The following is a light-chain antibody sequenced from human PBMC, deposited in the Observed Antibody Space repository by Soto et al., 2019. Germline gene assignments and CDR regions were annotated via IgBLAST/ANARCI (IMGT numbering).Light chain of an antibody. J-gene: IGKJ1*01. CDR3: QQYNSWPWT. CDR1: ESVRSN. CDR2: GAS. V-gene: IGKV3-15*01. Sequence: VMTQSPASLSVSPGERATLSCRASESVRSNLAWYQQKPGQGPRLLIYGASTRATGIPARFSGSGSETEFTLTITSLQSEDFAVYYCQQYNSWPWTFGQGTKVEIK.